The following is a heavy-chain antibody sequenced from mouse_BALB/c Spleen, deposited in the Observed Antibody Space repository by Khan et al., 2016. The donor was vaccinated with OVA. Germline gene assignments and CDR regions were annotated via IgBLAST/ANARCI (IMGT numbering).Heavy chain of an antibody. CDR1: GFSLSSSGMG. D-gene: IGHD2-3*01. V-gene: IGHV8-12*01. CDR3: ARTEWLLDYTMDY. Sequence: QVTLKESGPGILQPSQTLSLTCSFSGFSLSSSGMGVSWIRQPSGKGLEWLAHIYWDDDKRYNPSLKSRLTISKDTSSNQVFLKITNVDTADTGTYFYARTEWLLDYTMDYWGQGTSVTVSS. CDR2: IYWDDDK. J-gene: IGHJ4*01.